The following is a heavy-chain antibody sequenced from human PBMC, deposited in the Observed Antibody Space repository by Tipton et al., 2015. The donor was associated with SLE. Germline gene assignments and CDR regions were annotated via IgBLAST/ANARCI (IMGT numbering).Heavy chain of an antibody. D-gene: IGHD7-27*01. J-gene: IGHJ6*02. CDR3: AREPTGDTYYYYGMDV. CDR2: IYYSGST. CDR1: GGSISSYY. Sequence: TLSLTCTVSGGSISSYYWSWIRQPPGKGLEWIGYIYYSGSTNYNPSLKSRVTRSVDTSKNQFSLNRSSVTAADTALYYCAREPTGDTYYYYGMDVWGQGTTVTVSS. V-gene: IGHV4-59*01.